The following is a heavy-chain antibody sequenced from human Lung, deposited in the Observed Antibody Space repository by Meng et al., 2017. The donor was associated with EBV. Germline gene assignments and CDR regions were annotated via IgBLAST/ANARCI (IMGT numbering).Heavy chain of an antibody. D-gene: IGHD3-10*01. Sequence: EVQLLESXXXXVQXXGXXRVSWAASGFTFSSHGMSWVRQAPGMGLEWVSGISGSSGSTYYAVSVKGRFTISRDNSKKTLYLQMNNLRADDTAVYYCAKDPLYGSGSYYPFDYWGQGTLVTVSS. CDR3: AKDPLYGSGSYYPFDY. CDR2: ISGSSGST. J-gene: IGHJ4*02. CDR1: GFTFSSHG. V-gene: IGHV3-23*01.